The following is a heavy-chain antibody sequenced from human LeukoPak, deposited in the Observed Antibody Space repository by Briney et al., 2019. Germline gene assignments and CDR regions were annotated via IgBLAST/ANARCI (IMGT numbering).Heavy chain of an antibody. CDR2: IKQDGSDK. V-gene: IGHV3-7*01. D-gene: IGHD5-24*01. CDR1: GFTLSNHW. J-gene: IGHJ4*02. Sequence: GGSLRLSCAASGFTLSNHWLSWVRQAPGKGLEWVASIKQDGSDKYYVDSVKGRFTISRDNAKNSLYVQMNSLRVEDTAVYYCARDLRGRDDYWGQGILVIVSS. CDR3: ARDLRGRDDY.